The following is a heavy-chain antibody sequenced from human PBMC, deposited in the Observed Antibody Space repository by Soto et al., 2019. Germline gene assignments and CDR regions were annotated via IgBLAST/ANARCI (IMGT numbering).Heavy chain of an antibody. V-gene: IGHV6-1*01. D-gene: IGHD3-9*01. Sequence: SQTLSLTCAISGDSVSSNSAAWNCIRQSPSRGLEWLGRTYYRSKWYNDYAVSVKSRITINPDTSKNQFSLQLNSVTPEDTAVYYCARESLYYDILTGYPYNWFDPWGQGTLVTVSS. J-gene: IGHJ5*02. CDR3: ARESLYYDILTGYPYNWFDP. CDR2: TYYRSKWYN. CDR1: GDSVSSNSAA.